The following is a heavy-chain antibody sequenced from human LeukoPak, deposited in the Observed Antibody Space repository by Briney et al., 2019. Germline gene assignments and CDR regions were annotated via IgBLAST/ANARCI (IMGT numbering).Heavy chain of an antibody. D-gene: IGHD3-22*01. Sequence: SVKVSCKASQGTFSSYAISWVRQAPGQGLEWMGGIIPIFGTANYQQKFQGRVTITADESTSTAYMELSSLRSEDTAVYYCARDRDYYDSSGPSGFDYWGQGTLVTVSS. V-gene: IGHV1-69*13. CDR3: ARDRDYYDSSGPSGFDY. CDR1: QGTFSSYA. J-gene: IGHJ4*02. CDR2: IIPIFGTA.